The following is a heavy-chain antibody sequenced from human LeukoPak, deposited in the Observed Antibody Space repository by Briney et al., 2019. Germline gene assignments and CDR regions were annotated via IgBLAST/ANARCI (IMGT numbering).Heavy chain of an antibody. CDR3: ARDYGSGRFGETADY. D-gene: IGHD3-10*01. Sequence: GGSLRLSCAASGFTFSSYGMHWGRQAPRKGLEWVGFIRYDGSNKYYADSVKGRFTISRDNSKNTLYLQMNSLRAEDTAVYFCARDYGSGRFGETADYWGQGTLVAVSS. V-gene: IGHV3-30*02. J-gene: IGHJ4*02. CDR1: GFTFSSYG. CDR2: IRYDGSNK.